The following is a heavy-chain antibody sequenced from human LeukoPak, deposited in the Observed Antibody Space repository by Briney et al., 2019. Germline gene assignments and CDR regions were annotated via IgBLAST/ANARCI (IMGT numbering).Heavy chain of an antibody. CDR1: GFTFDDYA. CDR2: ISWNSGST. J-gene: IGHJ4*02. Sequence: HPGRSLRLSCAASGFTFDDYAMHWVRQAPGKGLEWVSGISWNSGSTGYADSVKGRFTISRDNAKNSLYLQMNSLRAEDTALYYCARDPPLDYYDSSGYYDYWGQGTLVTVSS. D-gene: IGHD3-22*01. V-gene: IGHV3-9*01. CDR3: ARDPPLDYYDSSGYYDY.